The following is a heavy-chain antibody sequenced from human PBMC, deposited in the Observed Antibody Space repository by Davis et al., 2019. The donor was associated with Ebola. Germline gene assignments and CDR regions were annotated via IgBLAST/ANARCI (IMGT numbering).Heavy chain of an antibody. CDR3: ARGLDDFWSGYPFDH. V-gene: IGHV4-31*03. CDR2: PSNRGRT. J-gene: IGHJ5*02. Sequence: SETLSLTCTVSGGSIDNGGVYWSWIRQFPGRGLEWIGHPSNRGRTYSNPSLKSRVTMSIDTSTNQFSLRLNSVTAADTAVYYCARGLDDFWSGYPFDHWGQGTLVTVSS. D-gene: IGHD3-3*01. CDR1: GGSIDNGGVY.